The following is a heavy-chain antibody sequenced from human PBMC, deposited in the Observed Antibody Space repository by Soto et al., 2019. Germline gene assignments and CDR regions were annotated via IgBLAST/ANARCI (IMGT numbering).Heavy chain of an antibody. J-gene: IGHJ4*02. CDR1: GFTFSSYS. Sequence: GGSLRLSCAASGFTFSSYSMNWVRQAPGKGLEWVSSISSSSDYIYYADSAKGRFTISRDNAKDSLYLQMDSLRAEDTAVYYCARDAVVTSGYFDYWGQGTLVTVSS. CDR2: ISSSSDYI. V-gene: IGHV3-21*01. CDR3: ARDAVVTSGYFDY. D-gene: IGHD2-21*02.